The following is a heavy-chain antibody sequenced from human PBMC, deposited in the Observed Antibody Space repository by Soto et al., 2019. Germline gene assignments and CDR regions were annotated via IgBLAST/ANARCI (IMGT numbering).Heavy chain of an antibody. J-gene: IGHJ6*02. CDR3: ERDGHGMDV. CDR1: GGSVSSGSYQ. Sequence: PSETLSLTCTVSGGSVSSGSYQWTWIRQPPGKGLEWIGYIHVSGSTKDKPSLKGRVTMSIDTSKNKFSLKLTYVTAADTDVYYCERDGHGMDVWGPGTKVTVSS. V-gene: IGHV4-61*01. CDR2: IHVSGST.